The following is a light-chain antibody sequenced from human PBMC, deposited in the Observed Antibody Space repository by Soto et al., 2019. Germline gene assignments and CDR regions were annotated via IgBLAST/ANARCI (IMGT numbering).Light chain of an antibody. J-gene: IGKJ5*01. CDR3: QQSYSTPPEIT. CDR2: AAS. V-gene: IGKV1-39*01. CDR1: QSISSY. Sequence: DIQMTQSPSSLSASVGDRVTITCRASQSISSYLNWYQQKPGKAPKLLIYAASSLQSGVPSRFSGSGSGSDFTLTISCLQPDDFATYYCQQSYSTPPEITFGQGTRLEIK.